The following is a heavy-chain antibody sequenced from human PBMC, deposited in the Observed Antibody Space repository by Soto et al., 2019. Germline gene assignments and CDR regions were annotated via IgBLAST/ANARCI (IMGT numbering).Heavy chain of an antibody. CDR3: ARARGYCSGGSCRGERNWFDP. J-gene: IGHJ5*02. CDR2: INPSGGST. V-gene: IGHV1-46*01. D-gene: IGHD2-15*01. Sequence: QVQLVQSGAEVKKPGASVKVSCKASGYTFTSYYMHWVRQAPGQGLEWMGIINPSGGSTSYAQKFQGRFTMTRDTSTSTVYMELSSLRSEDTAVYYCARARGYCSGGSCRGERNWFDPWGQGTLVTVSS. CDR1: GYTFTSYY.